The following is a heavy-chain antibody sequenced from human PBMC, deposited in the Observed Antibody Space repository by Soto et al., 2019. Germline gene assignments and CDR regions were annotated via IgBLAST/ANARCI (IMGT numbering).Heavy chain of an antibody. V-gene: IGHV4-4*07. Sequence: QVQLQESGPGLVKPSETLSLTCTVSGGSISHDYWRWIRQPAGKGREWSGRIHTSGNTNYNPSLQGRVTMSVDMSKNQFSLELSSVAAADTAVYYGARDDNGDNGSAFDPWGQGTLVTVSS. J-gene: IGHJ5*02. CDR1: GGSISHDY. CDR2: IHTSGNT. D-gene: IGHD4-17*01. CDR3: ARDDNGDNGSAFDP.